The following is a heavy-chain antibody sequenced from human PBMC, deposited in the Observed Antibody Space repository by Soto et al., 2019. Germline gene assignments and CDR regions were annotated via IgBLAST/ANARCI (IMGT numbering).Heavy chain of an antibody. J-gene: IGHJ2*01. CDR3: ARNNWGVYGSYWYFDL. Sequence: SETLSLTCTVSGGSISSGGYYWSWIRQHPGKGLEWIGYIYYSGSTYYNPSLKSRVTISVDTSKNQFSLKLSSVTAADTAVYYCARNNWGVYGSYWYFDLWGRGTLVTVSS. CDR2: IYYSGST. V-gene: IGHV4-31*03. D-gene: IGHD7-27*01. CDR1: GGSISSGGYY.